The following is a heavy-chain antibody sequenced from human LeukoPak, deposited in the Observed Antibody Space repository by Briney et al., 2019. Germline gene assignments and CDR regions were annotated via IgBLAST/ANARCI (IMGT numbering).Heavy chain of an antibody. CDR1: GFTFSSSA. Sequence: GGSLRLSCAASGFTFSSSAMSSVRQAPGEGLEWVSAISGGGGNTYYADSVKGRFTISRDNSKNTLYLQMKSLRAEDTAVYYCAKTYYYDSSNYPPMDYWGQGTLVTVSS. J-gene: IGHJ4*02. V-gene: IGHV3-23*01. CDR2: ISGGGGNT. D-gene: IGHD3-22*01. CDR3: AKTYYYDSSNYPPMDY.